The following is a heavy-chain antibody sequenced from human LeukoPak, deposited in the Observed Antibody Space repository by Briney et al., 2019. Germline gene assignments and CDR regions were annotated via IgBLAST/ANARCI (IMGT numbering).Heavy chain of an antibody. CDR2: IKQDGSEK. D-gene: IGHD3-22*01. Sequence: GGSLRLSCAASGFTFSSYWMSWVRQAPGKGLEWVANIKQDGSEKYYVDSVKGRFTISRGNAKNSLYLQMNSLRAEDTAVYYCARVSGSSGRDAFDIWGQGTMVTVSS. V-gene: IGHV3-7*04. CDR1: GFTFSSYW. J-gene: IGHJ3*02. CDR3: ARVSGSSGRDAFDI.